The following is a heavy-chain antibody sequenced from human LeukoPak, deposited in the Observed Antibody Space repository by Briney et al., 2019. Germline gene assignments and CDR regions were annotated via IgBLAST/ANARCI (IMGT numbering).Heavy chain of an antibody. J-gene: IGHJ6*03. CDR2: ISYDGSNK. D-gene: IGHD6-13*01. V-gene: IGHV3-30-3*01. CDR3: ARDRIGIAAAGTAGLDYYYYMDV. CDR1: GFTFSSYA. Sequence: GGSLRLSCAASGFTFSSYAMHWDRQAPGKGLEWVAVISYDGSNKYYADSVKGRFTISRDNSKNTLYLQMNSLRAEDTAVYYCARDRIGIAAAGTAGLDYYYYMDVWGKGTTVTVSS.